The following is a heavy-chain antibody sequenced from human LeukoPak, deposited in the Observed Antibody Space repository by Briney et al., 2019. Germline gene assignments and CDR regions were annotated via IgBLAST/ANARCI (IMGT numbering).Heavy chain of an antibody. CDR3: ARMDIVVVVAATHNWFDP. CDR1: GGSISSSSYY. D-gene: IGHD2-15*01. V-gene: IGHV4-61*05. CDR2: IYYSGST. Sequence: PSETLSLTCTVSGGSISSSSYYWGWIRQPPGKGLEWIGYIYYSGSTNYNPSLKSRVTISVDTSKNQFSLKLSSVTAADTAVYYCARMDIVVVVAATHNWFDPWGQGTLVTVSS. J-gene: IGHJ5*02.